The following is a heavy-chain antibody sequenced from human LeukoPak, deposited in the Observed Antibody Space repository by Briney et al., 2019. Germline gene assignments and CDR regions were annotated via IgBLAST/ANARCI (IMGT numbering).Heavy chain of an antibody. CDR2: IHTSGST. V-gene: IGHV4-4*07. CDR3: ARDPEGHGYYFDY. CDR1: GGSTSNYF. Sequence: SETLSLTCTVSGGSTSNYFCTWLRQSAGKGLEWIGRIHTSGSTNYNPSLKSRVSMSVDTSKNQFSLKLSSVTAADTAVYYCARDPEGHGYYFDYWGQGALVTGSS. J-gene: IGHJ4*02. D-gene: IGHD3-3*01.